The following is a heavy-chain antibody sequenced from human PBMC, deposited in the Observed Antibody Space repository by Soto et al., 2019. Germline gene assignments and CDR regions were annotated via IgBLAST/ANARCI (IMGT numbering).Heavy chain of an antibody. CDR2: ISTISGYT. Sequence: QVQLVESGGGLVKPGGSLRLSCAASEFTFSDYYMSWIRQAPGKGLEWVSYISTISGYTNYADSVKGRFTISRDNAKNSLYLQMNSLRAKDTAVYYCARNLRDYYYGMDVWGHGTTVTVSS. J-gene: IGHJ6*02. CDR1: EFTFSDYY. V-gene: IGHV3-11*05. CDR3: ARNLRDYYYGMDV. D-gene: IGHD4-17*01.